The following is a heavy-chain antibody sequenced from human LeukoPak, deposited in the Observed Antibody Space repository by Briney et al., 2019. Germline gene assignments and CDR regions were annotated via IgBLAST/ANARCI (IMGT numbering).Heavy chain of an antibody. CDR1: GLTFSSYS. J-gene: IGHJ4*02. Sequence: GGSLRLSCAASGLTFSSYSMNWVRQAPGKGLEWVSSISSSSNYIYYADSVKGRFTISRDNAKNSLYLQMNSLRAEDTAVYYCARVPHAMVRGVIITEFYFDYWGQGTLVTVPS. V-gene: IGHV3-21*01. CDR2: ISSSSNYI. D-gene: IGHD3-10*01. CDR3: ARVPHAMVRGVIITEFYFDY.